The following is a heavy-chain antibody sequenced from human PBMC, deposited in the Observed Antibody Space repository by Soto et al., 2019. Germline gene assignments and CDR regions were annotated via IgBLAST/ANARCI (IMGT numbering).Heavy chain of an antibody. CDR1: GFTFSTYG. CDR3: AKTGPYCSTTSCYYYYGLDV. J-gene: IGHJ6*02. D-gene: IGHD2-2*01. Sequence: GSLRLSCAASGFTFSTYGMHWVRQAPGKGLEWVAVISYDGTYKYYEDSVKGRFTISRDNSRNTLFLQMNSLRAEDTAVYYCAKTGPYCSTTSCYYYYGLDVWGQGTTVTVSS. V-gene: IGHV3-30*18. CDR2: ISYDGTYK.